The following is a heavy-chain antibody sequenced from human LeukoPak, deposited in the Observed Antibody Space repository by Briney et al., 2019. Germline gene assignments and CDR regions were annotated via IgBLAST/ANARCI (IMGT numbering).Heavy chain of an antibody. V-gene: IGHV3-48*03. CDR2: ISSSGSTI. CDR3: AKAPVTSCRGAYCYPFDY. D-gene: IGHD2-21*01. CDR1: GLTFSSYE. Sequence: PGGSLRLSCAASGLTFSSYEMNWVRQAPGKGLEWVSYISSSGSTIYYADSVRGRFTISRDSSKNTLYLQMNSLRAEDAAVYYCAKAPVTSCRGAYCYPFDYWGQGTLVTVSS. J-gene: IGHJ4*02.